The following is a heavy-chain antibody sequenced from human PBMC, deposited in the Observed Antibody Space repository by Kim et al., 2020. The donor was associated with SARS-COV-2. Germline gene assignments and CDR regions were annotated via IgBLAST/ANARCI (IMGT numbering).Heavy chain of an antibody. CDR3: ASPMPGIAAAGWTYYYYGMDV. J-gene: IGHJ6*02. CDR2: IYYSGST. CDR1: GGSISSSSYY. V-gene: IGHV4-39*01. Sequence: SETLSLTCTVSGGSISSSSYYWGWIRQPPGKGLEWIGSIYYSGSTYYNPSLKSRVTISVDTSKNQFSLKLSSVTAADTAVYYCASPMPGIAAAGWTYYYYGMDVWGQGTTVTVSS. D-gene: IGHD6-13*01.